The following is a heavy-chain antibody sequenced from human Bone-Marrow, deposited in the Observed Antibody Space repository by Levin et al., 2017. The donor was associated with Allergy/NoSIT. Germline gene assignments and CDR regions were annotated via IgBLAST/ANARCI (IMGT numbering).Heavy chain of an antibody. CDR2: VYYSGST. J-gene: IGHJ6*03. CDR1: GGSISNYY. V-gene: IGHV4-59*01. D-gene: IGHD1-1*01. CDR3: ARAPTVKTGHYVDV. Sequence: SETLSLTCTVSGGSISNYYWSWIRQPPGKGLEWIGYVYYSGSTNYTPSLKSRVTISVDTSKNEFSLNLSSVTAADTALYYCARAPTVKTGHYVDVWGRGTTVTVS.